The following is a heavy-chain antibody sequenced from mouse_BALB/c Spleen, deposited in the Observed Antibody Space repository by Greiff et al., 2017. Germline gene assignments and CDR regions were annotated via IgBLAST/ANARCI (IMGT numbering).Heavy chain of an antibody. CDR1: GYSITSDYA. Sequence: EVQLQQSGPGLLKPSQSLSLTCTVTGYSITSDYAWNWIPQFPGNRLVWMGYISYSCSTSYNPSLKSRIPITRDTTTNQFFLRLNSVTTEDTATYDCAGWVDGYYGYWGQGTTLTVSS. CDR3: AGWVDGYYGY. D-gene: IGHD2-3*01. CDR2: ISYSCST. J-gene: IGHJ2*01. V-gene: IGHV3-2*02.